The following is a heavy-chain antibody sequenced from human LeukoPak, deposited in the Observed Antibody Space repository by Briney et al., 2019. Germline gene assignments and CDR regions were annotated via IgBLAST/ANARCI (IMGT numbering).Heavy chain of an antibody. V-gene: IGHV3-30*03. CDR1: GFTFSSYG. J-gene: IGHJ4*02. CDR2: ISYDGSNK. D-gene: IGHD3-9*01. Sequence: GGSLRLSCAASGFTFSSYGMHWVRQAPGKGLEWVAVISYDGSNKYYADSVKGRFTISRDNSKNTLYLQMNSLRAEDTAVYYCARGTLVTALPFDYWGQGTLVTVSS. CDR3: ARGTLVTALPFDY.